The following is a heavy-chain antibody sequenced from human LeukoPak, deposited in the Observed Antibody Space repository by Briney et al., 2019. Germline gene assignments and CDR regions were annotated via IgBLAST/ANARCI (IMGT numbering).Heavy chain of an antibody. J-gene: IGHJ5*02. V-gene: IGHV4-4*07. D-gene: IGHD4-17*01. CDR2: IYTSGST. CDR1: GGSISSYY. Sequence: SETLSLTCTVSGGSISSYYWIWIRQPPGKGLEWIGRIYTSGSTNYNPSLKSRVTMSVNTSKNPFSLKLSPVTAADTAVYYCARDTGVTVRSWFDPWGQGTLVTVSS. CDR3: ARDTGVTVRSWFDP.